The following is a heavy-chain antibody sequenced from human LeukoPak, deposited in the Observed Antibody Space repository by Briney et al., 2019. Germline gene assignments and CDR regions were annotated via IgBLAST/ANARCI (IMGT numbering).Heavy chain of an antibody. J-gene: IGHJ5*02. CDR1: GYTFSSYA. D-gene: IGHD6-19*01. Sequence: GGSLRLSCEGSGYTFSSYAMHWVRQAPGKGLESVAAISSDGRITYYANFVKGRFTISRDNSKNTLYLQVGSLRTEDMAVYYCARVSGWYWFDQWGQGTLVTVSS. V-gene: IGHV3-64*01. CDR2: ISSDGRIT. CDR3: ARVSGWYWFDQ.